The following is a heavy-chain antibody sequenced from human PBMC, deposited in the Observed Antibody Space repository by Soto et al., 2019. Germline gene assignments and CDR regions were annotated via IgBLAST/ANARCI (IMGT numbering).Heavy chain of an antibody. V-gene: IGHV3-30-3*01. Sequence: GGSLRLSCAASGFTFSSYAMHWVRQAPGKGLEWVAVISYDGSNKYYADSVKGRFTISRDNSKNTLYLQMNSLRAEDTAVYYCARDGSDFWSGYTDYWGQGTLVTVS. CDR2: ISYDGSNK. CDR3: ARDGSDFWSGYTDY. CDR1: GFTFSSYA. D-gene: IGHD3-3*01. J-gene: IGHJ4*02.